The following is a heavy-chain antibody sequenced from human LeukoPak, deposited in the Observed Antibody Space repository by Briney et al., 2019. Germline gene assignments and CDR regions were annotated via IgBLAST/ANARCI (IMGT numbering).Heavy chain of an antibody. V-gene: IGHV3-23*01. CDR3: ARDGYSYGYYYYYMDV. CDR1: GFTFTSYG. D-gene: IGHD5-18*01. CDR2: ISGSGSST. Sequence: GGSLRLSCAASGFTFTSYGMSWVRQAPGKGLEWVSVISGSGSSTYYAHSVKGRFTISRDNSKNTLSLQMNSLRAEDTAVYYCARDGYSYGYYYYYMDVWGKGTTVTVSS. J-gene: IGHJ6*03.